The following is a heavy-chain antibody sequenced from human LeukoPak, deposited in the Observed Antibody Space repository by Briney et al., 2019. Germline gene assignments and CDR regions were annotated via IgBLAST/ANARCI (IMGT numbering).Heavy chain of an antibody. Sequence: GASVKVSCKASGYTFTGYYMHWVRQAPGQGLEWMGWINPNSGGTNYAQKFQCRVTMTRDTSISTAYMELSRLRSDDTAVYYCAREGGADIVVVPAAIEEAFDIWGQGTMVTVSS. CDR1: GYTFTGYY. D-gene: IGHD2-2*01. J-gene: IGHJ3*02. CDR2: INPNSGGT. CDR3: AREGGADIVVVPAAIEEAFDI. V-gene: IGHV1-2*02.